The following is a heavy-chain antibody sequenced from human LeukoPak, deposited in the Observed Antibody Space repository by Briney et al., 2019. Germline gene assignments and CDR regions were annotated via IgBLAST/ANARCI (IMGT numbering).Heavy chain of an antibody. Sequence: GGSLRLSCETSGFTLKNYWMSWLRRAPGKGLEWVSRSKYDGSTAMYAESVKGRFTISRDNARGTLYLQMNSLRVDDTAVYYCAKSDWFDPCGRGILVTVSS. V-gene: IGHV3-74*03. CDR3: AKSDWFDP. CDR1: GFTLKNYW. CDR2: SKYDGSTA. J-gene: IGHJ5*02.